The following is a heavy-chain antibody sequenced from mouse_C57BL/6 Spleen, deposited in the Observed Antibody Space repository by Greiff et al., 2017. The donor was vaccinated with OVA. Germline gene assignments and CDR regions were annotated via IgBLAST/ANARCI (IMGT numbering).Heavy chain of an antibody. J-gene: IGHJ2*01. Sequence: VQLKESGPGLVKPSQSLSLTCSVTGYSITSGYYWNWIRQFPGNKLEWMGYISYDGSNNYNPSLKNRISITRDTSKNQFFLKLNSVTTEDTATYYCARVGSSGYWYYFDYWGQGTTLTVSS. V-gene: IGHV3-6*01. D-gene: IGHD3-2*02. CDR2: ISYDGSN. CDR1: GYSITSGYY. CDR3: ARVGSSGYWYYFDY.